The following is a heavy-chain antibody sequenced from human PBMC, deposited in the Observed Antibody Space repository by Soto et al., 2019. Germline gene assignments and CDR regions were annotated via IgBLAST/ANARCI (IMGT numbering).Heavy chain of an antibody. CDR3: ARDILTYYYDSSGHHNNAFDI. Sequence: GGSLRLSCAASGFTFSSYSMNWVRQAPGKGREWVSSISSSSSYIYYADSVKGRLTISRDNANNSLYLQMNSLRAEDTAVYYCARDILTYYYDSSGHHNNAFDIWGQGTMVTVSS. CDR2: ISSSSSYI. CDR1: GFTFSSYS. D-gene: IGHD3-22*01. J-gene: IGHJ3*02. V-gene: IGHV3-21*01.